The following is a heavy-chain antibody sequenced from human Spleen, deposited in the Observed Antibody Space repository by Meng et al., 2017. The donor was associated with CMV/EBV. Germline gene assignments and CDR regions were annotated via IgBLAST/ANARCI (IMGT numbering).Heavy chain of an antibody. Sequence: ASVKVSCKASGYTFIGYYIHWVRQAPGQGLEWMGWINPNSGDTEYAQKFQGRITVTRDRSISAAYMQLNRLRSDDTAVFYCARVRIGCSTTGCYFDHWGQGTLVTVSS. D-gene: IGHD2-2*01. J-gene: IGHJ4*02. CDR1: GYTFIGYY. V-gene: IGHV1-2*02. CDR2: INPNSGDT. CDR3: ARVRIGCSTTGCYFDH.